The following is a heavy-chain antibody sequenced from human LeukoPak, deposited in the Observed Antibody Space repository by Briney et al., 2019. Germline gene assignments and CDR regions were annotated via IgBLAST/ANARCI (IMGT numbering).Heavy chain of an antibody. CDR1: GFTFSNYA. CDR2: ISYDGSHK. Sequence: PGRSLRLSCTASGFTFSNYAMHWVRQAPGKGLEWVALISYDGSHKYYADSVKGRFTISRDNSKNTLYLQMNSLRAEDTAVYFCATLGDRSDYWGPGTLVTVSS. V-gene: IGHV3-30*04. J-gene: IGHJ4*02. D-gene: IGHD3-16*01. CDR3: ATLGDRSDY.